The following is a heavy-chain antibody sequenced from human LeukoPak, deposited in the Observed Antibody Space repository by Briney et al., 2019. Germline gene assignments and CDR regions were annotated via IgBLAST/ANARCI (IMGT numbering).Heavy chain of an antibody. CDR2: IYHSGST. CDR3: ARQAEAFDI. Sequence: SETLSLTCAVSGGSISSGGYSWSWIRQPPGKGLEWIGYIYHSGSTYYNPSLKSRVTISVDRSKNQLSLKLSSVTAADTAVYYCARQAEAFDIWGQGTMVTVSS. J-gene: IGHJ3*02. V-gene: IGHV4-30-2*01. CDR1: GGSISSGGYS.